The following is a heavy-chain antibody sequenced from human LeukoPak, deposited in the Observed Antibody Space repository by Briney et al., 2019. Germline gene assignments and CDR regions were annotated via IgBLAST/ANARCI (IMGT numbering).Heavy chain of an antibody. Sequence: SETLSLTCTVSGGSISGQFWTWIRQPAGKGLEWIGRINTSGSTRYSPSLNSRVTMSVDTSKRQFSLNLRSVTAADTAVYYCARHDAGIAARPFDNWGQGTLVTVSS. V-gene: IGHV4-4*07. CDR2: INTSGST. CDR3: ARHDAGIAARPFDN. CDR1: GGSISGQF. J-gene: IGHJ4*02. D-gene: IGHD6-6*01.